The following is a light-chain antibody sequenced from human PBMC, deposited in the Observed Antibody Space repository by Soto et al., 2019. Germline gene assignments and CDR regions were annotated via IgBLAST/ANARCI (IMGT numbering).Light chain of an antibody. CDR3: QQYNNWPRT. CDR2: DAS. J-gene: IGKJ1*01. V-gene: IGKV3-20*01. CDR1: QTVRNNY. Sequence: EFVLTQSPGTLSLSPGERATLSCRASQTVRNNYLAWYQQKHGQAPRLLIYDASSRATGIPDRFSGGGSGTDFTLAITRLEPEDSAVYFCQQYNNWPRTFGQGTKVDIK.